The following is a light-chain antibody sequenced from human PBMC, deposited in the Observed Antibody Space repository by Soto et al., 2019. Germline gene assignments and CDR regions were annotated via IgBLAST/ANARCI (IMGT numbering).Light chain of an antibody. CDR3: SSYTSSSTLYV. CDR1: SSDVGDYNY. CDR2: DVS. J-gene: IGLJ1*01. Sequence: QSALTQPASVSGSPGQSITISCTGTSSDVGDYNYVSWYQQHPGKAPKLMIYDVSNRPSGVSNRFSGSKSGNTASLTISGLQAEDESDHYCSSYTSSSTLYVFGTGTKLTVL. V-gene: IGLV2-14*01.